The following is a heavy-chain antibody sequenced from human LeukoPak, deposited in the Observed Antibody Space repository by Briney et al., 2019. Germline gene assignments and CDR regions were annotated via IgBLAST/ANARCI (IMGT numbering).Heavy chain of an antibody. CDR1: GYILTDYY. CDR2: INPNSGDT. D-gene: IGHD2-15*01. CDR3: ARGPLEYCSGGTCYSGRNWFDP. J-gene: IGHJ5*02. V-gene: IGHV1-2*02. Sequence: ASVKVSCKASGYILTDYYMHWVRQAPGQGLEWMGWINPNSGDTNYAQKFQGRVTMTRDTSISTVYMELRRLRYDDTAAYYCARGPLEYCSGGTCYSGRNWFDPWGQGTLVAVSS.